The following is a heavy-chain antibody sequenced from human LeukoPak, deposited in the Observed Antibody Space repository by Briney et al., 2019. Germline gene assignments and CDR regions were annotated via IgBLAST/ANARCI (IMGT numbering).Heavy chain of an antibody. Sequence: SVKVSCKASGGTFSSYAITWVRQAPGQGLEWMGGIIPIFGTANYAQKFQGRVTITADKSTSTTYMELSSLRSEDTAVYYCARGRGTFGGANYYYYYYMDVWGKGTTVTASS. CDR3: ARGRGTFGGANYYYYYYMDV. CDR1: GGTFSSYA. V-gene: IGHV1-69*06. CDR2: IIPIFGTA. J-gene: IGHJ6*03. D-gene: IGHD3-16*01.